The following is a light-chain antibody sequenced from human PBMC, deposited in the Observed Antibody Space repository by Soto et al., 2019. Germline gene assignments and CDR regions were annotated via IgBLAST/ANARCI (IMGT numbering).Light chain of an antibody. J-gene: IGLJ2*01. Sequence: QSVLTQPPSASGTPGQRVTLSCSGSSSNIGSNTVNGYQQLPGTGPRLLIYNTYYRPSGVPDRFSGSKSGTSASLAISGLQSEDEADYYCAAWDDSLNGVVFGGGTKRTVL. V-gene: IGLV1-44*01. CDR3: AAWDDSLNGVV. CDR2: NTY. CDR1: SSNIGSNT.